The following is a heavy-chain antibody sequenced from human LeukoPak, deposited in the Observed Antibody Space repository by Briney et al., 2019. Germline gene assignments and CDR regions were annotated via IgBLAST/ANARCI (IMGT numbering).Heavy chain of an antibody. CDR3: ARKSSGHYPFDC. CDR2: ISPSGDIT. CDR1: GFTFSTYT. D-gene: IGHD3-22*01. J-gene: IGHJ4*02. V-gene: IGHV3-23*01. Sequence: PGGSLRLSCAASGFTFSTYTMSWVRQRPGKGLEWVSTISPSGDITQYADSVKGHFTISRDNSETTLFLQMTSLRVEDAAVYYCARKSSGHYPFDCWGQGTLVTVSS.